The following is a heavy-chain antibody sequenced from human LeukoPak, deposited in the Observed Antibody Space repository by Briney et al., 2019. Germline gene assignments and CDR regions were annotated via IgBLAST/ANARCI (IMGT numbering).Heavy chain of an antibody. J-gene: IGHJ4*02. V-gene: IGHV4-59*08. D-gene: IGHD5-18*01. Sequence: SETLSLTCTVSGGSFSGYYWSWIRQPPGKGLEWVGCIYYGGSNQYNPSLKSRVSMSLDASKNQLSLKLSSVTAADTAVYYCAIIPPGYTYGFDYWGQGTLATVSS. CDR2: IYYGGSN. CDR1: GGSFSGYY. CDR3: AIIPPGYTYGFDY.